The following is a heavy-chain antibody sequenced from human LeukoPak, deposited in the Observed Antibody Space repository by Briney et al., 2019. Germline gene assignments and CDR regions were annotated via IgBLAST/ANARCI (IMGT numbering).Heavy chain of an antibody. CDR3: SRTLFGVVNY. CDR2: INSDGGIT. CDR1: GFTFSSYW. V-gene: IGHV3-74*01. D-gene: IGHD3-3*01. Sequence: GGSLRLSCAASGFTFSSYWMHWVRQAPGKGLVWVSRINSDGGITNYADSVRGRFTISRDSAKNTLYLQMNSLRAEDTAVYYCSRTLFGVVNYWGQGTLVTVSS. J-gene: IGHJ4*02.